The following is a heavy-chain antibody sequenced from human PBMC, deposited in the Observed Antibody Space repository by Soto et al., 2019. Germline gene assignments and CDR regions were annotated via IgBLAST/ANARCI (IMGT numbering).Heavy chain of an antibody. D-gene: IGHD6-19*01. CDR2: INPSGGST. CDR1: GYTFTSYY. Sequence: QVQLVQSGAEVKKPGGSVKVSCKASGYTFTSYYMHWVRQAPGQGLEWMGIINPSGGSTSYAQKFQGRVTMTRDTSTSTVYMELSSLRSEDTAVYYCASSWLGFLDYWGQGTLVTVSS. J-gene: IGHJ4*02. CDR3: ASSWLGFLDY. V-gene: IGHV1-46*01.